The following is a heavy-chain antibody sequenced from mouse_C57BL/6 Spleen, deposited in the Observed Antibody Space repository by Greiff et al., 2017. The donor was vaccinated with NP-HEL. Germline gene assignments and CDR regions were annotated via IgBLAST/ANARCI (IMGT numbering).Heavy chain of an antibody. J-gene: IGHJ2*01. CDR2: IYPSDSET. D-gene: IGHD2-3*01. Sequence: QVQLQQPGAELVRPGSSVKLSCKASGYTFTSYWMDWVKQRPGQGLEWIGNIYPSDSETHYNQKFKDKATLTVDKSSSTAYMQLSSLTSEDSAVYYCARSDGYPYYFDYWGQGTTHTVSS. V-gene: IGHV1-61*01. CDR3: ARSDGYPYYFDY. CDR1: GYTFTSYW.